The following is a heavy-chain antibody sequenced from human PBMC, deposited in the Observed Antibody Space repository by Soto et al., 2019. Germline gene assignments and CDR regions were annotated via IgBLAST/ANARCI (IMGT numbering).Heavy chain of an antibody. CDR2: ISSSGSTI. Sequence: QVPLVESGGGLVKPGGSLRLSCAASGFTFSDYYMSWIRQAPGKGLEWVSYISSSGSTIYYADSVKGRFTISRDNAXNXLXXQMNSLRAEDTAVYYCARNELAYCGGDCYSPTLDYWGQGTLVTVSS. J-gene: IGHJ4*02. CDR3: ARNELAYCGGDCYSPTLDY. D-gene: IGHD2-21*02. CDR1: GFTFSDYY. V-gene: IGHV3-11*01.